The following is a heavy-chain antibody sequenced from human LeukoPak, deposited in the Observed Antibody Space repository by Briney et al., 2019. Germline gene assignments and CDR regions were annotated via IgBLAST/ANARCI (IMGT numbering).Heavy chain of an antibody. D-gene: IGHD1-26*01. CDR3: ARAIGSGSYLDY. Sequence: PGGSLRLSCAASGFSFSNFAMNWVRQAPGKGLEWVSSVSGSGGNTYYADSVKGRFTISRDNSKNTLYLQMNSLRAEDTAVYYCARAIGSGSYLDYWGQGTLVTVSS. V-gene: IGHV3-23*01. J-gene: IGHJ4*02. CDR2: VSGSGGNT. CDR1: GFSFSNFA.